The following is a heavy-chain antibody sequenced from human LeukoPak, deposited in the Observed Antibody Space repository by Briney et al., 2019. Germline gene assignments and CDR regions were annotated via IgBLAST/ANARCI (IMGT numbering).Heavy chain of an antibody. Sequence: SETLSLTCAVYGGSFSGYYWSWIRQPPEKGLEWIGEINHSGSTNYNPSLKSRVTISVDTSKNQFSLRLSSVTAADTAVYYCARAAKRHSSGWYSFDYWGQGTLVTVSS. V-gene: IGHV4-34*01. CDR2: INHSGST. J-gene: IGHJ4*02. D-gene: IGHD6-19*01. CDR3: ARAAKRHSSGWYSFDY. CDR1: GGSFSGYY.